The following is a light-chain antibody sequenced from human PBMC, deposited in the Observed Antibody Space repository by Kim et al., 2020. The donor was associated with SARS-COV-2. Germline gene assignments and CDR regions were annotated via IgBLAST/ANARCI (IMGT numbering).Light chain of an antibody. CDR3: QQYNNYPVT. CDR2: AAS. CDR1: QGISIW. J-gene: IGKJ5*01. V-gene: IGKV1D-16*01. Sequence: DIQMTQSPSSLSASVGDRVTITCRASQGISIWLAWYQQKPGKAPKSLIYAASSLHSGVPSRFSGSGSGTDFTLTINGLQPEDFGIYYCQQYNNYPVTFGQGTRLEIK.